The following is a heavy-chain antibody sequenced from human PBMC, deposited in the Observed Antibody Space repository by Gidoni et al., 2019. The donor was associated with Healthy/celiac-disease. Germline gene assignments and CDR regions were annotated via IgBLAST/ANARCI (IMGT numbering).Heavy chain of an antibody. CDR1: GFTFSCYA. Sequence: EVQLLESVGGLVQPGGSLRLSCAASGFTFSCYAMSWVRQAPGKGLEWVSAISGSGGSTYDADSVKGRCTISRDNSKNTLYLQMNSLRAEDTAVYYCAKSVVVTAIPNYFDYWGQGTLVTVSS. D-gene: IGHD2-21*02. CDR2: ISGSGGST. CDR3: AKSVVVTAIPNYFDY. J-gene: IGHJ4*02. V-gene: IGHV3-23*01.